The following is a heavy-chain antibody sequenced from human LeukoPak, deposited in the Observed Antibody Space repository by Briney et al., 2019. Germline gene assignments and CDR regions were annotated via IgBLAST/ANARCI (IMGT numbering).Heavy chain of an antibody. D-gene: IGHD3-3*01. Sequence: GASVKVSCKASGGTFSSYAISWVRQAPGQGLEWMGGIIPIFGTANYAQKFQGRVTITADKSTSTAYMGLSSLRSEDTAVYYCAAYYDFWSGYYWYNWFDPWGQGTLVTVSS. CDR1: GGTFSSYA. CDR3: AAYYDFWSGYYWYNWFDP. CDR2: IIPIFGTA. V-gene: IGHV1-69*06. J-gene: IGHJ5*02.